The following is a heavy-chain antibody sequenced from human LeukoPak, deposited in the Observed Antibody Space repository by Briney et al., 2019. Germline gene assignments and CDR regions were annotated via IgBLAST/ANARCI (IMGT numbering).Heavy chain of an antibody. J-gene: IGHJ6*02. Sequence: SETLSLTCTVSGGSISSYYWSWIRQPPGKGLEWIGEINHSGSTNYNPSLKSRVTISVDTSKNQFSLRLSSVTAADTAVYYCARGGSSGYYYYGMDVWGQGTTVTVSS. V-gene: IGHV4-34*01. D-gene: IGHD6-19*01. CDR3: ARGGSSGYYYYGMDV. CDR2: INHSGST. CDR1: GGSISSYY.